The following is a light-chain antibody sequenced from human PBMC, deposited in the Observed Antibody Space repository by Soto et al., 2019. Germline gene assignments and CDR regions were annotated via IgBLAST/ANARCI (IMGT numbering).Light chain of an antibody. CDR3: QQYNKWPPWT. Sequence: MTLSPATLSVSPGERATLSCRASQSVGADLAWYQQKPGQAPRLLIYGASTRATGIPARFSGSGSGTEFTLTISSLQSEDFAVYYCQQYNKWPPWTFGQGTKVDIK. CDR2: GAS. V-gene: IGKV3-15*01. J-gene: IGKJ1*01. CDR1: QSVGAD.